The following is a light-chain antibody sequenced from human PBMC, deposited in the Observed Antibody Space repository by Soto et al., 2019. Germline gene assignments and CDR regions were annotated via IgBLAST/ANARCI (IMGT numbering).Light chain of an antibody. V-gene: IGKV1-5*03. CDR1: QSLSSW. J-gene: IGKJ1*01. CDR2: KAS. CDR3: KQYNSYPT. Sequence: DIQMTQSPSTLSASVGDRVTITCRASQSLSSWLAWYQQKPGKAPKLLIYKASSLESGVPSRFSGSGSGTEFTLTISSLQPDDFATYYYKQYNSYPTFGQGTKVEIK.